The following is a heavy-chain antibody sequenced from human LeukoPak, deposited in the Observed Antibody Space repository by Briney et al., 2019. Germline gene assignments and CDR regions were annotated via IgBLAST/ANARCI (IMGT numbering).Heavy chain of an antibody. J-gene: IGHJ4*02. CDR2: ISSTSLYI. CDR3: ARDRGSYNYHDNSAYYFDTLGY. D-gene: IGHD3-22*01. CDR1: GFTFSSYA. V-gene: IGHV3-21*01. Sequence: GGSLRLSCAASGFTFSSYAMSWVRQAPGKGLEWVSYISSTSLYIYYPDSVKGRFTISRDNAKNSLYLQMNSLRAEDTAVYYCARDRGSYNYHDNSAYYFDTLGYWGQGTLVTVSS.